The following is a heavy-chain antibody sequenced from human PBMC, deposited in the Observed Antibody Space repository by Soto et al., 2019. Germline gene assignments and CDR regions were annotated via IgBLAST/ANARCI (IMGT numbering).Heavy chain of an antibody. CDR3: AADKWGYCSGGSCYPTENVKFDP. V-gene: IGHV1-24*01. CDR1: GYTLTELS. D-gene: IGHD2-15*01. CDR2: FDPEDGET. J-gene: IGHJ5*02. Sequence: ASVKVSCKVSGYTLTELSMHWVRQAPGKGLEWMGGFDPEDGETIYAQKFQGRVTMTEDTSTDTAYMELSSLRSEDTAVYYCAADKWGYCSGGSCYPTENVKFDPWGQGTLVTVSS.